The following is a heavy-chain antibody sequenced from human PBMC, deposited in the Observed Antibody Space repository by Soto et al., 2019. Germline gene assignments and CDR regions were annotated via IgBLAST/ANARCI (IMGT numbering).Heavy chain of an antibody. CDR1: GYTFTGYY. V-gene: IGHV1-3*01. CDR3: ARGVYYDTSGTPYGMDV. CDR2: INAGNGNT. J-gene: IGHJ6*02. Sequence: ASVKVSCKASGYTFTGYYIHWVRQAPGQRLEGMGWINAGNGNTKYSQKFQGRVTITRDTSASTAYMELSSLRSEDTAVYYCARGVYYDTSGTPYGMDVWGQGTTVTVSS. D-gene: IGHD3-22*01.